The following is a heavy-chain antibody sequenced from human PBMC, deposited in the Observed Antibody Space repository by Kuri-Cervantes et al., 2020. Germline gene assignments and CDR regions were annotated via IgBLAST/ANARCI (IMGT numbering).Heavy chain of an antibody. CDR1: GGSSSGYY. D-gene: IGHD3-10*01. CDR2: INHSGST. J-gene: IGHJ5*02. Sequence: GSLRLSCAVYGGSSSGYYWSWIRQPPGKGLEWIGEINHSGSTNYNPSLKSRVTISVDTSKNQFSLELSSVTAADTAVYYCARGVLRSRPTMVRGVPPRFDPWGQGTLVTVSS. CDR3: ARGVLRSRPTMVRGVPPRFDP. V-gene: IGHV4-34*01.